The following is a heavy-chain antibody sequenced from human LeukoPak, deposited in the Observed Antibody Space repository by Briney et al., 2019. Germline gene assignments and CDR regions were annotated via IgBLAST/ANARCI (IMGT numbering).Heavy chain of an antibody. CDR2: IYYSGST. D-gene: IGHD2-21*01. CDR1: GGSISSSGHY. CDR3: ARLHIVVVIAIGDAFDI. V-gene: IGHV4-39*01. J-gene: IGHJ3*02. Sequence: SETLSLTCTVSGGSISSSGHYWSWIRQPPGKGLEWIGSIYYSGSTYYNPSLKSRVTISVDTSKNQFSLKLSSVTAADTAVYYCARLHIVVVIAIGDAFDIWGQGTMVTVSS.